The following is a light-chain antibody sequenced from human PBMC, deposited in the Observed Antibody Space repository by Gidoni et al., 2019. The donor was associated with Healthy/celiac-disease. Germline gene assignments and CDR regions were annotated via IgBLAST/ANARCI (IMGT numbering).Light chain of an antibody. Sequence: EIVLTQSPGTLSLSPGERATLSCRASQSVSSSYLAWYQQKPGQAPRLLIYGASSRATGIPDRFSGSGSGTDFTLTISRLEPEDFAVYHCQQYGRSRRYTFGQGTKLEIK. CDR2: GAS. CDR1: QSVSSSY. V-gene: IGKV3-20*01. J-gene: IGKJ2*01. CDR3: QQYGRSRRYT.